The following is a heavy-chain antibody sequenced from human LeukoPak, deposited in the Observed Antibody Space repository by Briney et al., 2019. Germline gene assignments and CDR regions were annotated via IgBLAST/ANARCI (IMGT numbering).Heavy chain of an antibody. CDR3: AKDVSERYKGWYFDL. CDR1: GFTFSSYA. D-gene: IGHD1-26*01. CDR2: ISGSGGGT. V-gene: IGHV3-23*01. J-gene: IGHJ2*01. Sequence: GGSLRLSCAASGFTFSSYAMTWVRQAPGKGLEWVSAISGSGGGTYYADSVKGRFTISRDNSENTLYLQMNSLRGDDTAVYYCAKDVSERYKGWYFDLWGRGTLVTISS.